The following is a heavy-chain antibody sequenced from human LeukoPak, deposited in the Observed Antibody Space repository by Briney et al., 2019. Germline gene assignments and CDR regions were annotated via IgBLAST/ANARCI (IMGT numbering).Heavy chain of an antibody. Sequence: GGSLRLSCAASGFTVSSNYMSWVRQAPGKGLEWVSVIYSGGSAYYADSVKGRFTISRDNSKNTLYLQMNSLRAEDTAVYYCAKDHSTDWYDWSYWGQGTLVTVSS. V-gene: IGHV3-53*01. CDR3: AKDHSTDWYDWSY. D-gene: IGHD6-19*01. J-gene: IGHJ4*02. CDR1: GFTVSSNY. CDR2: IYSGGSA.